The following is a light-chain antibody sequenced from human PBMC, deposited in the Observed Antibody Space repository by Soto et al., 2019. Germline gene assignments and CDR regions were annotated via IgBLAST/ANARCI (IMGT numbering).Light chain of an antibody. J-gene: IGKJ4*01. V-gene: IGKV3-20*01. CDR3: QQYGSSPLT. CDR2: GAS. Sequence: EIVLTQSPGTLSLSPGERATLSCRASQSVNSRLAWYQHKPGQAPRLLISGASSRATGIPDRFSGSGSGTDFTLTISRLEPEDFAVYYCQQYGSSPLTFGGGTKVDIK. CDR1: QSVNSR.